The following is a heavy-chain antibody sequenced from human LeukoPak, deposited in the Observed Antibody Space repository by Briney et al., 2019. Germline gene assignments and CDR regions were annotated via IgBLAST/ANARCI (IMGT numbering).Heavy chain of an antibody. Sequence: PGRSLRLSCVTSGFTFSTHGMHWVRQAPGKGLEWVAVIWFDGSNKYYADSVKGRFTISRDNSKDTFYLQMNSLRAEDTAVYYCASRSMASDYWGQGTLVTVSS. CDR2: IWFDGSNK. V-gene: IGHV3-33*03. D-gene: IGHD2/OR15-2a*01. J-gene: IGHJ4*02. CDR3: ASRSMASDY. CDR1: GFTFSTHG.